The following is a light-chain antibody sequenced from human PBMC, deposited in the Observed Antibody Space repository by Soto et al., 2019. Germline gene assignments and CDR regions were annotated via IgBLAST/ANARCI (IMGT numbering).Light chain of an antibody. CDR3: QQYGISPFT. CDR2: GAS. J-gene: IGKJ4*01. CDR1: QFVSSTY. V-gene: IGKV3-20*01. Sequence: IVLLQSPATLSLSPGERATLSCRASQFVSSTYLAWYQQRPGQAPRLLIYGASSRATGIPDRFSGGGSETDFTLTISRLESEDSAVYYCQQYGISPFTFGGGAKVDIK.